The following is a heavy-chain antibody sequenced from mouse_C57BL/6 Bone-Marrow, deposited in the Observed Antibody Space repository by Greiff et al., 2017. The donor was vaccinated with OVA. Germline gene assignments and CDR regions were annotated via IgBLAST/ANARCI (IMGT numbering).Heavy chain of an antibody. CDR2: TLWDDDK. CDR1: GFSLSTFGMG. Sequence: QVTLKVCGPGILAAFQSLSLTCSFSGFSLSTFGMGVGCTRHPSLKGLEWLAHTLWDDDKYYNPALKSRLTISKDTSKNQVFLKIANVDTADTATYYCARIEGITTVFDYWGQGTTLTVSS. J-gene: IGHJ2*01. V-gene: IGHV8-8*01. D-gene: IGHD1-1*01. CDR3: ARIEGITTVFDY.